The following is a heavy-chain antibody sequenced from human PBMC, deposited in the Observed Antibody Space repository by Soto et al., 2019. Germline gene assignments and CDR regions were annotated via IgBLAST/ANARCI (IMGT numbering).Heavy chain of an antibody. V-gene: IGHV3-23*01. CDR3: AKTDGCGGGSCYTGTYYYFDV. CDR1: GFTSSTYA. Sequence: GGSLRLSCAASGFTSSTYALNWVRQAPGKGLEWVSTISESGHHTYYADSLKGRFTISRDKSKNTLSLQMNSLTAEDTAVYYCAKTDGCGGGSCYTGTYYYFDVWGPGTLVTVSS. CDR2: ISESGHHT. J-gene: IGHJ2*01. D-gene: IGHD2-15*01.